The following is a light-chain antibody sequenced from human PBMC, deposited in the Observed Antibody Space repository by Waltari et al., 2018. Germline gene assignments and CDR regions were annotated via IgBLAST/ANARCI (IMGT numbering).Light chain of an antibody. Sequence: EIVLTQSPGTLSLSPGERGNLSCRASQRVSRTLAWYPQKPGQAPRLLISDASSRATGIPDRFSGSGSGTDFSLTISRLEPEDFAVYYCQKYGTLPATFGQGTKVEIK. CDR3: QKYGTLPAT. J-gene: IGKJ1*01. V-gene: IGKV3-20*01. CDR1: QRVSRT. CDR2: DAS.